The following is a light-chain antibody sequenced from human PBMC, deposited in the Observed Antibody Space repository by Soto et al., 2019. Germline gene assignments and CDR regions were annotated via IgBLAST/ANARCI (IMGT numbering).Light chain of an antibody. CDR3: CSYAGGDTFFR. CDR1: SGDVGSYSP. J-gene: IGLJ1*01. Sequence: QSALTQPASVSGSPGQSITISCTGTSGDVGSYSPVSWYQQLPGKAPKLIIYEVTKRPSGVSNRFSGSKSGNTASLTISGLQADAEAEYFCCSYAGGDTFFRFGTGTKLTVL. CDR2: EVT. V-gene: IGLV2-23*02.